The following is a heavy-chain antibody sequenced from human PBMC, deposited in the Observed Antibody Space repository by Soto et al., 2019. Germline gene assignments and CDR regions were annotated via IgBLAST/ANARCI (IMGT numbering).Heavy chain of an antibody. CDR1: GYTFSNYG. Sequence: ASVKVSCKASGYTFSNYGISWVRQAPGQGLEWMGWISGYNENTHYAQKLQGRVTMTTDTSASTAYMELRSLRSDDTAVYYCARDGSYGLGYGMDVWGQGTTVTVSS. V-gene: IGHV1-18*04. CDR3: ARDGSYGLGYGMDV. CDR2: ISGYNENT. D-gene: IGHD5-18*01. J-gene: IGHJ6*02.